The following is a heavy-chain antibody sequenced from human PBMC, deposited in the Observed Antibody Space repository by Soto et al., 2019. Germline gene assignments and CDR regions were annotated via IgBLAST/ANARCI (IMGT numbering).Heavy chain of an antibody. J-gene: IGHJ4*02. Sequence: EVQLLESGGGLVQPGGSLRLSCAASGFTFSSYAMTWVRQAPGTGLEWVSTISRSGDSTYYRDSVKGRFTISRDNSKNTVYLQMNSLRAEDTAGYYCAKTDKFNPQSSGWANRFDYWGQGTLVTVSS. CDR2: ISRSGDST. CDR1: GFTFSSYA. D-gene: IGHD6-19*01. V-gene: IGHV3-23*01. CDR3: AKTDKFNPQSSGWANRFDY.